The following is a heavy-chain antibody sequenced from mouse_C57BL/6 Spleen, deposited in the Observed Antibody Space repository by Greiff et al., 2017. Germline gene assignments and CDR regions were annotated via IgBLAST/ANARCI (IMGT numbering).Heavy chain of an antibody. CDR3: ASPIYYYGSSFRYFDV. V-gene: IGHV1-9*01. J-gene: IGHJ1*03. CDR2: ILPGSGST. CDR1: GYTFTGYW. D-gene: IGHD1-1*01. Sequence: QVQLQQSGAELMKPGASVKLSCKATGYTFTGYWIEWVKQRPGHGLEWIGEILPGSGSTNDNEKFKGKATFTADTSSNTAYMQLSSLTTEDSAIYYCASPIYYYGSSFRYFDVWGTGTTVTVSS.